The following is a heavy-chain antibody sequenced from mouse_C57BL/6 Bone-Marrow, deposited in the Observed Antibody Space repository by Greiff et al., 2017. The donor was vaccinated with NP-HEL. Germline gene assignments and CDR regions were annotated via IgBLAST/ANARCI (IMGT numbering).Heavy chain of an antibody. Sequence: EVKLMESGGGLVKPGGSLKLSCAASGFTFSSYAMSWVRQTPEKRLEWVATISDGGSYTYYPDNVKGRFTISRDNAKNNLYLQMSHLKSEDTAMYYCAGYDYDGEAFAYWGQGTLVTVSA. V-gene: IGHV5-4*03. CDR1: GFTFSSYA. CDR2: ISDGGSYT. CDR3: AGYDYDGEAFAY. D-gene: IGHD2-4*01. J-gene: IGHJ3*01.